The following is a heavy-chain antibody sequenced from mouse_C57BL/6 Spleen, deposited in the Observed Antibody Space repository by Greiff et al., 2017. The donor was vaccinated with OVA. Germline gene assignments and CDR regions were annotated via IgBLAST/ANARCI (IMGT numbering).Heavy chain of an antibody. CDR1: GYTFTNYW. V-gene: IGHV1-63*01. J-gene: IGHJ2*01. D-gene: IGHD2-4*01. CDR2: IYPGGGYT. Sequence: VQLQQSGAELVRPGTSVKMSCKASGYTFTNYWIGWAKQRPGHGLEWIGDIYPGGGYTNYNEKFKGKATLTADKSSSTAYMQFSSLTSEDAAIYYCARGDDYDYWGQGTTLTVSS. CDR3: ARGDDYDY.